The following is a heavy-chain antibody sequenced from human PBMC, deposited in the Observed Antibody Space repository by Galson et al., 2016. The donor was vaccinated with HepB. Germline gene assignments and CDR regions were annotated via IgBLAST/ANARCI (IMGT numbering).Heavy chain of an antibody. CDR3: TTSRWPAAFDI. Sequence: SLRLSCAASGFIFSNYWMTWVRQAPGKGLEYMANINSDGSGKYYADSMRGRFTISRDNAKNSLFLQMNILRVEDTAVYYCTTSRWPAAFDIWGLGTMVTVSS. CDR2: INSDGSGK. J-gene: IGHJ3*02. CDR1: GFIFSNYW. V-gene: IGHV3-7*03. D-gene: IGHD2-2*01.